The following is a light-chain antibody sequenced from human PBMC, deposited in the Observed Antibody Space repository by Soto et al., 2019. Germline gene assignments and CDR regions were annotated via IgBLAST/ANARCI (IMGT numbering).Light chain of an antibody. J-gene: IGLJ1*01. CDR1: SSNIGAGYD. V-gene: IGLV1-40*01. Sequence: QSVLTQPPSVSGAPGQRVTISCTGSSSNIGAGYDVHWYQQLPGTAPKLLIYGNSNRPSGVPDRFSGSKSGTSASLAITGLQAEDEADYYCQSYDSSLSGLLVFGTGTKVSDL. CDR3: QSYDSSLSGLLV. CDR2: GNS.